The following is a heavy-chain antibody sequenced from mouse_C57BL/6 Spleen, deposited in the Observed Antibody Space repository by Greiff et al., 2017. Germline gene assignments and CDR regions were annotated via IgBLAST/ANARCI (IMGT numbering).Heavy chain of an antibody. D-gene: IGHD1-1*02. CDR1: GFTFTDYY. J-gene: IGHJ4*01. V-gene: IGHV7-3*01. Sequence: EVMLVESGGGLVQPGGSLSLSCAASGFTFTDYYMSWVRQPPGKALEWLGFIRNKANGYTTEYSASVKGRFTISRDNSQSILYLQMNALRADDSATYYCARYPYGHYAMDYWGQGTSVTVSS. CDR3: ARYPYGHYAMDY. CDR2: IRNKANGYTT.